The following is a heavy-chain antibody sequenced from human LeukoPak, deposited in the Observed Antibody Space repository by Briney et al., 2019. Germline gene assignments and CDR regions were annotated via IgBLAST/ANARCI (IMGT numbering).Heavy chain of an antibody. CDR3: ARGGSYAYDY. D-gene: IGHD3-16*01. Sequence: SQTLSLTCAISGESVSSNNAAWNWIRQSPSRGLEWLGNTYYRSRWYNDYAASVISRITINSDTSRNQFSLQLNSVTPEDTSVYYCARGGSYAYDYWGQGTPVTVSS. CDR1: GESVSSNNAA. CDR2: TYYRSRWYN. J-gene: IGHJ4*02. V-gene: IGHV6-1*01.